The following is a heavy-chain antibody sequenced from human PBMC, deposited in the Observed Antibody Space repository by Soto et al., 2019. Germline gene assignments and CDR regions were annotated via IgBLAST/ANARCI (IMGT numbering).Heavy chain of an antibody. CDR2: VYHTGRT. Sequence: KTXETLCLTCAVSGGSFKSGSYSWSWIRQPPGKGLEWIGYVYHTGRTSYNPSLKSRVSISMETSNNPFSLNLDSVIAADTSVYVGGRDFGYFDYWGQGTLVTVSS. CDR3: GRDFGYFDY. J-gene: IGHJ4*03. CDR1: GGSFKSGSYS. D-gene: IGHD3-3*01. V-gene: IGHV4-61*01.